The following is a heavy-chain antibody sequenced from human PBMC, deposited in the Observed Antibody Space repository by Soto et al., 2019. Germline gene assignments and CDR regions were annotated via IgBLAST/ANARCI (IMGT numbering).Heavy chain of an antibody. J-gene: IGHJ5*02. CDR1: GLSLSSYA. Sequence: GFLRLSFAASGLSLSSYAMSWVRQAPGMGLEWVSTISGGGSSTYSADSLKGRFTISRDNYKNTLYLQMNSLRVEDTAVYYCAKRPWFDPWGQGTLVTVSS. V-gene: IGHV3-23*01. CDR2: ISGGGSST. CDR3: AKRPWFDP.